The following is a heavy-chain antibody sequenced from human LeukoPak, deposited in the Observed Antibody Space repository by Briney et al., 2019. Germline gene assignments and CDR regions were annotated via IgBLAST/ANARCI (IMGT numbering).Heavy chain of an antibody. V-gene: IGHV1-2*02. CDR2: INPNSGGT. J-gene: IGHJ4*02. D-gene: IGHD3-22*01. CDR3: ARIGYDSSGYALSSVDY. CDR1: GYTFTGYY. Sequence: ASVKVSCKASGYTFTGYYMHWVRQAPGQGLEWMGWINPNSGGTNYAQKFQGRVTMTRDTSISTAYMELSRLRSDDTAVYYCARIGYDSSGYALSSVDYWGQGTLVTVSS.